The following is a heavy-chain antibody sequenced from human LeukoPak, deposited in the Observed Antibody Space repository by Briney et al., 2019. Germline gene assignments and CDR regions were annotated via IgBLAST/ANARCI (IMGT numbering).Heavy chain of an antibody. CDR3: ARLRYFDWLLYGRGYYFDY. CDR2: INPNSGGT. J-gene: IGHJ4*02. Sequence: ASVKVSCKASGYTFTGYYMHWVRQAPGQGLEWMGWINPNSGGTNYAQKFQGRVTMTRDTSISTAYMELSRLRSDDTAVYYRARLRYFDWLLYGRGYYFDYWGQGTLVTVSS. CDR1: GYTFTGYY. V-gene: IGHV1-2*02. D-gene: IGHD3-9*01.